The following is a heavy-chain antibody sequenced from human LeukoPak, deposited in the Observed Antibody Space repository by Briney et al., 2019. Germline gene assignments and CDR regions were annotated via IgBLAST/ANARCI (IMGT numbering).Heavy chain of an antibody. Sequence: SLKVSCKASGGTFSSYAISWVRQTPGQGLEWMGVIIPIFGTANYAQKFQGRVTITADESTSTAYMELSSLRSEDTAVYYCARDGRYCSSTSCYAGHFDYWGQGTLVTVSS. CDR2: IIPIFGTA. CDR3: ARDGRYCSSTSCYAGHFDY. J-gene: IGHJ4*02. CDR1: GGTFSSYA. V-gene: IGHV1-69*01. D-gene: IGHD2-2*01.